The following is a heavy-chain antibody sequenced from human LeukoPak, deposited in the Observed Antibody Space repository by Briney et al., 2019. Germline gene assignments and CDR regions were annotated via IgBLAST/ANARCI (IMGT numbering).Heavy chain of an antibody. D-gene: IGHD3-10*01. Sequence: QAGGSLRLSCAASGFTFSSYGMHWVRQAPGKGLEWVAVISYDGSNKYYADSVKGRFTISRDNSKNTLYLQMNSLRAEDTAVYYCAKDRRPGDYYGPRGFDPWGQGTLVTVSS. CDR3: AKDRRPGDYYGPRGFDP. V-gene: IGHV3-30*18. CDR1: GFTFSSYG. CDR2: ISYDGSNK. J-gene: IGHJ5*02.